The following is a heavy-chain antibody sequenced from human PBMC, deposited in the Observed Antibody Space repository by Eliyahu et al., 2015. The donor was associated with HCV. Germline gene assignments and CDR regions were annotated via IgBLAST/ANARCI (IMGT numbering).Heavy chain of an antibody. D-gene: IGHD3-10*01. V-gene: IGHV3-33*01. J-gene: IGHJ4*02. CDR1: GFTFSIYG. Sequence: QVQLVESGGGVVQPGRSLXLSXAASGFTFSIYGMHWVRQSPGKGLEWVAAIWYDGSHKYYADSVKGRFTISRDDSKNTLYLQMNSLRTEDTAVYYCARGPHSGSAEVDYWGQGTLVIVSS. CDR2: IWYDGSHK. CDR3: ARGPHSGSAEVDY.